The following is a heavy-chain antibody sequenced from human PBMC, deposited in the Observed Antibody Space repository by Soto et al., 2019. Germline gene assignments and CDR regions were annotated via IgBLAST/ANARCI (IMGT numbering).Heavy chain of an antibody. D-gene: IGHD4-17*01. CDR2: INPNSGGT. CDR3: ATLQDYGDYPVYYYYVMDV. CDR1: GYTFTGYD. Sequence: ASVNVSCKASGYTFTGYDMHWVRQAPGQGLEWMGWINPNSGGTNYAQKFQGRVTMTRDTSISTAYMELSRLRSDDTAVYYCATLQDYGDYPVYYYYVMDVWGQGTTVTVSS. V-gene: IGHV1-2*02. J-gene: IGHJ6*02.